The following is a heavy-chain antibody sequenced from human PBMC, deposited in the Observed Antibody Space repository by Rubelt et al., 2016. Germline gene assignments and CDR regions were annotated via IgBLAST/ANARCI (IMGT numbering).Heavy chain of an antibody. CDR2: INHSVST. J-gene: IGHJ4*02. CDR3: LVDGSSWVDY. D-gene: IGHD6-13*01. CDR1: GGSFSGYY. V-gene: IGHV4-34*01. Sequence: QVQLQQWGAGLLKPSETLSLTCAVYGGSFSGYYWSWIRQPPGKGLEWIGEINHSVSTNYNPSFKRRVTISVATARNQFSRKLSSVTAADTAVYYCLVDGSSWVDYWGQGTLVTVSS.